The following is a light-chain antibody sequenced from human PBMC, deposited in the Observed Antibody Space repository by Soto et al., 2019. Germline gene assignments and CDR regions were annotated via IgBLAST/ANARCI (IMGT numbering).Light chain of an antibody. CDR1: QNINNY. V-gene: IGKV1-33*01. CDR2: DAS. CDR3: QQYDDLPLT. J-gene: IGKJ4*01. Sequence: DIQMTQSPSSLSASVGDRVTITCQASQNINNYLNWYQQKPGRAPKLLIYDASNLEAGVPSRFSGSGSGTDFSFTISNLQPEDFATYFCQQYDDLPLTFGGGTKVDIK.